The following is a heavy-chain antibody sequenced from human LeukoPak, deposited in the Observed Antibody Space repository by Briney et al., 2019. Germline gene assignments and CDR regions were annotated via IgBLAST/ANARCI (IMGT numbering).Heavy chain of an antibody. CDR2: IRQDGGEK. CDR1: GFTFSNHW. CDR3: ARDGTAAGLYFDL. V-gene: IGHV3-7*01. J-gene: IGHJ4*02. Sequence: PGGSLRLSCAASGFTFSNHWMSWVRQAPGKGLEWVASIRQDGGEKSYVDSVKGRLTISRDNTKHSLYLQMSSLRAEDTGVYYCARDGTAAGLYFDLWGQGTLVTVSS. D-gene: IGHD6-13*01.